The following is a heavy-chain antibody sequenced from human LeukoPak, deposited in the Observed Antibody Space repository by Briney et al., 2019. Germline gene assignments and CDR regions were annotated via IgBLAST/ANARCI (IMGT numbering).Heavy chain of an antibody. CDR3: TGPPD. CDR1: GLSVSDAW. V-gene: IGHV3-15*01. CDR2: IKSKSAGGTT. J-gene: IGHJ4*02. Sequence: GGSLRLSCAASGLSVSDAWMSWVRQAPGKGLEWVGRIKSKSAGGTTDYVASVKGRFTISRDDSKNTLYLQMNSLKTEDTAVYYCTGPPDWGQGTLVTVFS.